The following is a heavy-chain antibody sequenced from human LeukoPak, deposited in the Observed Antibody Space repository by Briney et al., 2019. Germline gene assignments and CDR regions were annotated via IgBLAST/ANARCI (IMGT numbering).Heavy chain of an antibody. D-gene: IGHD2-2*01. CDR2: ISAYNGNT. V-gene: IGHV1-18*04. CDR3: ARDRRAYCSSTSCYGVFDY. CDR1: GYTFTSCG. J-gene: IGHJ4*02. Sequence: ASVKVSCKASGYTFTSCGISWVRQAPGQGLEWMGWISAYNGNTNYAQKLQGRVTMTTDTSTSTAYMELRSLRSDDTAVYYCARDRRAYCSSTSCYGVFDYWGQGTLVTVSS.